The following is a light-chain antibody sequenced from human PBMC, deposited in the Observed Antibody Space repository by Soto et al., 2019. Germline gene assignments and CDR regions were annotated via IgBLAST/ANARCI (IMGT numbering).Light chain of an antibody. CDR1: QSVSSY. J-gene: IGKJ4*02. V-gene: IGKV3-11*01. Sequence: EIVLTQSPATLSLSPGERATLSCRASQSVSSYLAWYQQKPGQAPRLLIYDASNRATGIPARLSGSGSGADFIVKMCSRARDEFAVYNGLHRGHRHALGGGTKVDIK. CDR3: LHRGHRHA. CDR2: DAS.